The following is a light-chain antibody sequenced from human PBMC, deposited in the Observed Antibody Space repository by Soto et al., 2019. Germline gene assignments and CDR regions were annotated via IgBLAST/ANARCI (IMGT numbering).Light chain of an antibody. J-gene: IGKJ1*01. CDR2: GAS. V-gene: IGKV3-20*01. CDR1: QSVSSSS. Sequence: EIVLTQSPGTLSLSPGERATLSCRASQSVSSSSLAWYQQKPGQAPRLLIYGASSRATGIPDRFSGSGSATDFTLTISRLEPEDLAVYYCQDYGSSRTFGQGTKVEVK. CDR3: QDYGSSRT.